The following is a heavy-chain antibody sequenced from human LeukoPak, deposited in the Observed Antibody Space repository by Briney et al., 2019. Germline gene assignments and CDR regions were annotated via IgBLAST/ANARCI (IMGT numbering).Heavy chain of an antibody. CDR3: ARDRYYYDSSGYIDY. J-gene: IGHJ4*02. Sequence: SGTLSLTCAVSGGSISGSNWWSWVRQPPGKGLEWIGEIYHSGSTNYNPSLKSRVTISVDKSKNQFSLKLSSVTAADTAVYYCARDRYYYDSSGYIDYWGQGTLVTVSS. D-gene: IGHD3-22*01. V-gene: IGHV4-4*02. CDR2: IYHSGST. CDR1: GGSISGSNW.